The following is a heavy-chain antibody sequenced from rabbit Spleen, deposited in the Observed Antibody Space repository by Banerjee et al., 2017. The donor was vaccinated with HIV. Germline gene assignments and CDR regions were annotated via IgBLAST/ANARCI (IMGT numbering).Heavy chain of an antibody. CDR2: IDAGSSGTT. CDR3: ARETSSGWGVVSFYFNL. D-gene: IGHD4-1*01. J-gene: IGHJ4*01. Sequence: QSLEESGGDLVQPGASLTLTCTASGFDLSNNYYMCWVRQAPGKGLEWIACIDAGSSGTTYYATWAKGRFTISKTSSTTVTLQMPSLTAADTATYFCARETSSGWGVVSFYFNLWGQGTLVTVS. V-gene: IGHV1S40*01. CDR1: GFDLSNNYY.